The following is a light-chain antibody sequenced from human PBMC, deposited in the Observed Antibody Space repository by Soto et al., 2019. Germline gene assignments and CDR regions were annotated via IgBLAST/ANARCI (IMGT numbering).Light chain of an antibody. CDR2: GAS. V-gene: IGKV3-15*01. Sequence: VVTQSPATLSVFPGETATLSCRASQSVSSDLAWYQQRPGQAPRLLIYGASTRATGIPARFRRSVYGTEFRLTISSLQSEDFATYYCQQYNTWHPKMAFGRGTKVEI. CDR3: QQYNTWHPKMA. CDR1: QSVSSD. J-gene: IGKJ1*01.